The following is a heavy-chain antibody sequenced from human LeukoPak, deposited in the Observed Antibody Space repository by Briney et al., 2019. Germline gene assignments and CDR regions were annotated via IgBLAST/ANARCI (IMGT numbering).Heavy chain of an antibody. Sequence: PSETLSLTCTVSGGSISSYYWSWIRQPPGKGLEWIGYINYSGNTNYNPPLKSRVTIAVDTSKNQFSLKLSSVTAADTAVYYCARDKGEYYDSSGYLDYWGQGTLVTVSP. CDR2: INYSGNT. D-gene: IGHD3-22*01. CDR1: GGSISSYY. V-gene: IGHV4-59*01. J-gene: IGHJ4*02. CDR3: ARDKGEYYDSSGYLDY.